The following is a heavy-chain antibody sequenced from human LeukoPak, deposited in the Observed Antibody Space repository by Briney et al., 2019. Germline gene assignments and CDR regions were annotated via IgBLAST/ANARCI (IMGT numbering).Heavy chain of an antibody. CDR1: GSTFSSYS. CDR3: ARDLQXAATSYXY. Sequence: GGSLRLSCAASGSTFSSYSMNWVRQAPGKGLEWVSSISSSSSYIYYAGSVKGRFTISRDNAKNSLYLQMNSLRAEDTAVYYCARDLQXAATSYXYWGQGTLVXXSS. D-gene: IGHD2-15*01. CDR2: ISSSSSYI. J-gene: IGHJ4*02. V-gene: IGHV3-21*01.